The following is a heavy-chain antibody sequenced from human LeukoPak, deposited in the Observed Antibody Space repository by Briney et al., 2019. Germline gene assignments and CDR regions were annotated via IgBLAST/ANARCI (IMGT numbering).Heavy chain of an antibody. Sequence: QPGGSLRLSCAASGFTFSSYWMHWVRQAPGKGLVWVSRINSDGSSTSYADSVKGRFTISRDNGKNTLYLQMNSLRVEDTAVYYCARDPSMWLGYFDLWGRGTLVTVSS. CDR3: ARDPSMWLGYFDL. CDR1: GFTFSSYW. D-gene: IGHD6-19*01. V-gene: IGHV3-74*01. CDR2: INSDGSST. J-gene: IGHJ2*01.